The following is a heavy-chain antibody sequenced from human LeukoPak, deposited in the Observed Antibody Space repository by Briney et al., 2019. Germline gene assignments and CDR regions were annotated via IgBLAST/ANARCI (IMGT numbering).Heavy chain of an antibody. J-gene: IGHJ6*03. V-gene: IGHV3-9*01. Sequence: GGSLRLSCAASGFTFDDYAMHWVRQAPGKGLEWVSGISWNSGSIGYADSVKGRFTISRDNAKNSLYLQMNSLRAEDTAVYYCATPFTVTKPYYYYYMDVWGKGTTVTVSS. CDR1: GFTFDDYA. CDR3: ATPFTVTKPYYYYYMDV. CDR2: ISWNSGSI. D-gene: IGHD4-11*01.